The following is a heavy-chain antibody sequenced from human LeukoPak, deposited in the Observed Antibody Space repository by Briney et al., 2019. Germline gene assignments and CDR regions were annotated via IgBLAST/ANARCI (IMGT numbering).Heavy chain of an antibody. Sequence: PSETLSLTCTVSGGSISSGSYYWSWIRQPAGKGLEWIGRIYTSGSTNYNPSLKSRVTMSVDTSKSQFSLKLRSVTAADTAVYYCARDDSGFDPWGQGTLVTVSS. CDR3: ARDDSGFDP. D-gene: IGHD2-21*02. J-gene: IGHJ5*02. CDR1: GGSISSGSYY. V-gene: IGHV4-61*02. CDR2: IYTSGST.